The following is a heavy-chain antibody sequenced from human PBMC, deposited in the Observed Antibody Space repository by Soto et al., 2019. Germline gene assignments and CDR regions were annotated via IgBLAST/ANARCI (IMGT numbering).Heavy chain of an antibody. V-gene: IGHV4-4*07. CDR1: GGSISSYY. CDR2: IYTSGST. CDR3: ARESQAPYYDFWSGYGPRNWFDP. D-gene: IGHD3-3*01. J-gene: IGHJ5*02. Sequence: LSLTCTVSGGSISSYYWSWIRQPAGKGLEWIGRIYTSGSTNYNPSLKSRVTMSVDTSKNQFSLKLSSVTAADTAVYYCARESQAPYYDFWSGYGPRNWFDPWGQGTLVTVSS.